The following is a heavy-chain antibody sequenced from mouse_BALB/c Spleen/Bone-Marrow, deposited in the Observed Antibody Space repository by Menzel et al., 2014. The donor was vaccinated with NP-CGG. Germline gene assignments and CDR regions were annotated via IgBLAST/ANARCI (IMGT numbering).Heavy chain of an antibody. CDR3: ARGSSPYYYAMDY. Sequence: VQLQQSGPELVRPGVSVKISCKGSGYTFTDYAMHWVKQSHAKSLEWIGVISTYSGNINYNQKFKGKATMTVDKSSSTAYMELARLTSEDSAIYYCARGSSPYYYAMDYWGQGPSVTVSS. CDR1: GYTFTDYA. V-gene: IGHV1-67*01. CDR2: ISTYSGNI. D-gene: IGHD1-1*01. J-gene: IGHJ4*01.